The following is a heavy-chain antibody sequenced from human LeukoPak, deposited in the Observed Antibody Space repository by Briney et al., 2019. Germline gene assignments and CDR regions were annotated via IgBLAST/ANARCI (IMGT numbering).Heavy chain of an antibody. CDR3: ARLTMIVVVITKGYFDY. Sequence: GGSLRLSCAASGFTFSSYSMDWVRQAPGKGLEWVSHIGTSGSTIYYADSVKGRFTISRDNAKNSLYLQMNSLRAEDTAVYYCARLTMIVVVITKGYFDYWGQGTLVTVSS. CDR2: IGTSGSTI. D-gene: IGHD3-22*01. J-gene: IGHJ4*02. V-gene: IGHV3-48*04. CDR1: GFTFSSYS.